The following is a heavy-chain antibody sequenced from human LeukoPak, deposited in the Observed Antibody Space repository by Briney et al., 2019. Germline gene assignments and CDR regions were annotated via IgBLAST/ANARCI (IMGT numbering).Heavy chain of an antibody. D-gene: IGHD6-13*01. CDR3: VREVDQQLPSYWYFDL. Sequence: SETLSLTCTVSGVSISGFYWSWVRQPAGKGLEWVARIYANGPTHYNSSLKNRVSMSVDTTKNQFSLKLISVTAADTAVYYCVREVDQQLPSYWYFDLWGRGTLVTVSS. CDR2: IYANGPT. J-gene: IGHJ2*01. CDR1: GVSISGFY. V-gene: IGHV4-4*07.